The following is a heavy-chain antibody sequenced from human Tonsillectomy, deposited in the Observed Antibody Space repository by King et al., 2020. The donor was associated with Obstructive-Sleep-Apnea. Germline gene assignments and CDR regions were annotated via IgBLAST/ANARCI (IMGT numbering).Heavy chain of an antibody. V-gene: IGHV2-5*02. J-gene: IGHJ3*02. CDR2: IYWDDDK. D-gene: IGHD3-10*01. CDR1: GFSLSTSGVG. CDR3: AHSYVYYGSGTPDGAFDI. Sequence: TLKESGPTLVKPTQTLTLTCTFSGFSLSTSGVGVGWIRQPPGEALEWLALIYWDDDKRYSPSLKSTLTITKDTSKNQVVLTMTNMDPVDTATYYCAHSYVYYGSGTPDGAFDIWGQGTMVTVSS.